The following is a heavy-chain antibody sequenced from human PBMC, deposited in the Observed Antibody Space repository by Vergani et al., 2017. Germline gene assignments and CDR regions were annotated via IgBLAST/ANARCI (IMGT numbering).Heavy chain of an antibody. CDR1: GYSFTSYS. J-gene: IGHJ2*01. D-gene: IGHD3-22*01. CDR2: IYPGDSDT. Sequence: EVHLVQSGAEVKTPGESLKLSCKVSGYSFTSYSIGWVRQMPGKGLEWMRIIYPGDSDTRYSPSFQGQVTISADKSISTADLQWSSLKASDTAMYYCARQDLYYDSRRGGWYFDLWGRGTLVTVSS. V-gene: IGHV5-51*01. CDR3: ARQDLYYDSRRGGWYFDL.